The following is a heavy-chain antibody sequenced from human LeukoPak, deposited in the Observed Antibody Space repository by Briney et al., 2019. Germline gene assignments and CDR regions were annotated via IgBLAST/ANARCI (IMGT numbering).Heavy chain of an antibody. CDR1: GFTFSSYE. D-gene: IGHD3-16*01. CDR2: ISSSGSTI. Sequence: QPGGSLRLSCAASGFTFSSYEMNWVRQAPGKGLEWVSYISSSGSTIYYADSVKGRFTISRDNAKNSLYLQMNSLRAEDTAFYYCARGGVVDPSEIFRDAFDIWGQGTLVTVSS. V-gene: IGHV3-48*03. J-gene: IGHJ3*02. CDR3: ARGGVVDPSEIFRDAFDI.